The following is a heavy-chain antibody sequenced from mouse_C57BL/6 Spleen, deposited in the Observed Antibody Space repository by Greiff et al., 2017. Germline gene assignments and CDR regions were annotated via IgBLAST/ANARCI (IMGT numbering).Heavy chain of an antibody. CDR1: GFSFNTYA. CDR2: IRSKSNNYAT. J-gene: IGHJ2*01. CDR3: VRDYGPFDY. V-gene: IGHV10-1*01. Sequence: EVKLMESGGGLVQPKGSLKLSCAASGFSFNTYAMNWVRQAPGQGLEWVARIRSKSNNYATYYADSVKDRFTISRDDSESMLYLQMNNLKTEDTAMYYCVRDYGPFDYWGQGTTLTVSS. D-gene: IGHD1-1*01.